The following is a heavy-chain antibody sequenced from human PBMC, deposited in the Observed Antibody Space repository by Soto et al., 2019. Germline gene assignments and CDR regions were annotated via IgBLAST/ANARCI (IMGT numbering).Heavy chain of an antibody. D-gene: IGHD2-21*02. J-gene: IGHJ6*02. Sequence: QVQLVQSGGEVRKPGASVTVSCKASGYTFTSYGISWVRQAPGQGLEWMGWISGYNGKTNYAQKVQDRVTMTTDTSTITVCLERRSLRFDYTAVHYYARAGDVPYYYYGLDVWGQGTTGTVS. CDR3: ARAGDVPYYYYGLDV. CDR2: ISGYNGKT. V-gene: IGHV1-18*01. CDR1: GYTFTSYG.